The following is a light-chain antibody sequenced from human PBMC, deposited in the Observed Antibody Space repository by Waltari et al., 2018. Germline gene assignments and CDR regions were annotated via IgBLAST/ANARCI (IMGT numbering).Light chain of an antibody. Sequence: EIVMTQSPATLSVSPGERATLSCRASQSVSSNLAWYQQKPGQAPRLLIYGASTRATGIPARFSGSGSGTECTLTISSRQSEDFAVYYCQQYNNWPTDTFGQGTKLEIK. V-gene: IGKV3-15*01. CDR3: QQYNNWPTDT. CDR1: QSVSSN. J-gene: IGKJ2*01. CDR2: GAS.